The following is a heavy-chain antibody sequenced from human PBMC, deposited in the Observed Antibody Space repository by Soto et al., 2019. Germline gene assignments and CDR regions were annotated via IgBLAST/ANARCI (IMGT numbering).Heavy chain of an antibody. J-gene: IGHJ3*02. D-gene: IGHD2-21*01. CDR2: ISGSGGST. CDR1: GFTLSTNA. Sequence: ESFRVPYTGSGFTLSTNAMSWVPQAPGKGLEWVSAISGSGGSTYYADSVKGRFTIARDNSKNTLYLQMNSLRAEDTAVYYCAKRNGGEGAFDIWGQGT. V-gene: IGHV3-23*01. CDR3: AKRNGGEGAFDI.